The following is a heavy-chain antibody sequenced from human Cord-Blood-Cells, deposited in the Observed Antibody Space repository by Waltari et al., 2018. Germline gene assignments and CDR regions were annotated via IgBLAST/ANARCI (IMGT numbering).Heavy chain of an antibody. CDR2: INHSGST. J-gene: IGHJ3*02. CDR3: ARLGYSSGWYAFDI. D-gene: IGHD6-19*01. CDR1: GGSFSGYY. Sequence: QVQLQQWGAGLLKPSETLSLTCAVDGGSFSGYYWSWIRQPPGKGLEWIGEINHSGSTNYNPSLKSRVTISVDTSKNQFSLKLSSVTAADTAVYYCARLGYSSGWYAFDIWGQGTMVTVSS. V-gene: IGHV4-34*01.